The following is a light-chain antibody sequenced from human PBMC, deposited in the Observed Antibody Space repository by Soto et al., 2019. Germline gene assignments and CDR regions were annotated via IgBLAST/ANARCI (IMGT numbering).Light chain of an antibody. Sequence: QSVLTQSSSASASLGSSVKLTCTLSSGHGSYIIAWHQQQPGKAPRYLMKLEGSGSYNKGSGVPDRFSGSSSGADRYLTISNLQSEDEADYYCETWDSSTHVFGTGTKLTVL. CDR1: SGHGSYI. V-gene: IGLV4-60*03. CDR3: ETWDSSTHV. J-gene: IGLJ1*01. CDR2: LEGSGSY.